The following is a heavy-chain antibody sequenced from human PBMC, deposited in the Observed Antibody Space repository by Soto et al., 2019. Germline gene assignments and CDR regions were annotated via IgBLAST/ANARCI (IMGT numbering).Heavy chain of an antibody. CDR2: IWYDGSNK. D-gene: IGHD6-13*01. CDR3: ARPQTMIAAAGHDAFDI. CDR1: GFTFSSYG. Sequence: GGSLRLSCAASGFTFSSYGMHWVRQAPGKGLEWVAVIWYDGSNKYYADSVKGRFTISRDNSKNTLYLQTNSLRAEDTAVYYCARPQTMIAAAGHDAFDIWGQGTMVTVSS. V-gene: IGHV3-33*01. J-gene: IGHJ3*02.